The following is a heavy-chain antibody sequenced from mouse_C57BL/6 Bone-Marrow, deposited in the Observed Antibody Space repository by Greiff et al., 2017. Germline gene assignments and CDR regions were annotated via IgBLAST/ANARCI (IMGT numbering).Heavy chain of an antibody. CDR2: IYPSDSET. Sequence: VQLQQPGAELVRPGSSVKLSCKASGYTFTSYWMDWVKQRPGQGLEWIGNIYPSDSETHYNQKFKDKATLTVDKSSSTSYMQLSSLTSEDSAVYDCARGYYGSRGYFDVWGTGTTVTVSS. V-gene: IGHV1-61*01. CDR1: GYTFTSYW. CDR3: ARGYYGSRGYFDV. J-gene: IGHJ1*03. D-gene: IGHD1-1*01.